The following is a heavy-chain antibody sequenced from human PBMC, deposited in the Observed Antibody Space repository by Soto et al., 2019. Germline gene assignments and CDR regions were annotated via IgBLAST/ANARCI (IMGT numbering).Heavy chain of an antibody. V-gene: IGHV1-69*13. J-gene: IGHJ4*02. CDR2: IIPIFGTA. CDR3: ARESLTNSGSYSGGFDY. CDR1: GGTFSSYA. D-gene: IGHD1-26*01. Sequence: RASVKVSCKASGGTFSSYAISWVRQAPGQGLEWMGGIIPIFGTANYAQKFQGRVTITADESTSTAYMELSSLRSEDTAVYYCARESLTNSGSYSGGFDYWGQGTLVTVSS.